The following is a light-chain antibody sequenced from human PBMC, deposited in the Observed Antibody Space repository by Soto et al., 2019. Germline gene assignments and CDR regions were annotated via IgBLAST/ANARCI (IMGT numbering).Light chain of an antibody. J-gene: IGKJ1*01. CDR3: QQYNNWPPWT. Sequence: ETVVTQSPATLSVSPGERATLSCRASQSVSSNLAWYQQKPGQAPRLLIYGASTRATGIPATFSGSGSGTEFTLTISSLQSEDVAVYYCQQYNNWPPWTFGQGTKVEIK. CDR2: GAS. CDR1: QSVSSN. V-gene: IGKV3-15*01.